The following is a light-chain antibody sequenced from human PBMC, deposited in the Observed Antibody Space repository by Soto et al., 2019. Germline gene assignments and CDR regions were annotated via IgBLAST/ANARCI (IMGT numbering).Light chain of an antibody. CDR3: QQLNGSPWT. CDR1: QGISSY. CDR2: AAS. J-gene: IGKJ1*01. V-gene: IGKV1-9*01. Sequence: IQLTQSPSSLSASVGDRVTITCRASQGISSYLAWYQQKPGKAPKLLIYAASTLQSGVPSRFSGSGSGTDFTLTISSLQPEDFATYYCQQLNGSPWTFGQGTKVEV.